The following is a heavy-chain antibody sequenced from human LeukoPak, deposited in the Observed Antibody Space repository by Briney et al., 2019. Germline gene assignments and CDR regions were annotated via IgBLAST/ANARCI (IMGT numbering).Heavy chain of an antibody. J-gene: IGHJ5*02. CDR2: IYTSGST. V-gene: IGHV4-4*07. D-gene: IGHD3-3*01. Sequence: SETLSLTCTVSGGSISSYYWSWIRQPAGKGLEWIGRIYTSGSTNYNPSLKSRVTMSVDTFKNQFSLKLSSVTAADTAVYYCARSGGVYYDSRRHGWFDPWGQGTLVTVSS. CDR3: ARSGGVYYDSRRHGWFDP. CDR1: GGSISSYY.